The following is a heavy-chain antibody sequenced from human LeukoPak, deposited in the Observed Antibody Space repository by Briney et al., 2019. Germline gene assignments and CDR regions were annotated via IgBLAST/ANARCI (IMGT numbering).Heavy chain of an antibody. CDR3: ATVRPIRFLEWLHTFDP. CDR1: GYTFTGYY. J-gene: IGHJ5*02. Sequence: ASVKVSCKASGYTFTGYYMHWVRQAPGQGLEWMGWINPNSGGTIYAQKFQGRVTMTEDTSTDTAYMELSSLRSEDTAVYYCATVRPIRFLEWLHTFDPWGQGTLVTVSS. D-gene: IGHD3-3*01. V-gene: IGHV1-2*02. CDR2: INPNSGGT.